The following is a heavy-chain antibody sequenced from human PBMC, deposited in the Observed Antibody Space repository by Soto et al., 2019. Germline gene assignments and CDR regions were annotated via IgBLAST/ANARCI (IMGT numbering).Heavy chain of an antibody. CDR1: GASISGFY. J-gene: IGHJ5*02. Sequence: PSATLALTCTVSGASISGFYWSWIRKSAGKGLEWIGRIYATWTTDYNPSLKSRVMMSVDTSKKQFSLKWRPVTAADTAVYYCVRDGRKTFRDWFAPWGQGISVTVSS. CDR2: IYATWTT. CDR3: VRDGRKTFRDWFAP. V-gene: IGHV4-4*07.